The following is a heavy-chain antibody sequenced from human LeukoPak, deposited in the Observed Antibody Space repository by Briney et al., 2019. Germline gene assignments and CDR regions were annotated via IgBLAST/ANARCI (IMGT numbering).Heavy chain of an antibody. V-gene: IGHV1-2*04. CDR1: GYTFTGYY. CDR2: INPNSGGT. CDR3: ARGGYYGSHIDNWFDP. J-gene: IGHJ5*02. Sequence: ASVKVSCKASGYTFTGYYMHWVRQAPGQGLEWMGWINPNSGGTNYAQKFQGWVTMTRDTSISTAYMELSRLRPDDTAVYYCARGGYYGSHIDNWFDPWGQGTLVTVSS. D-gene: IGHD3-10*01.